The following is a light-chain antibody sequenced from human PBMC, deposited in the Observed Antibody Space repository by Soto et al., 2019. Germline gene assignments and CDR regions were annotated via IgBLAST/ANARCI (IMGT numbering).Light chain of an antibody. CDR3: QQYKLWYT. V-gene: IGKV3-15*01. CDR2: DAS. Sequence: IVMTQSPAILSVSPGERATLSCRASQSVNSDLAWYQQRLGQAPRLLIYDASTRATGIPARFSGSGSGTEFTLTISSLQSEDFAVYYCQQYKLWYTFAQGTKLEIK. J-gene: IGKJ2*01. CDR1: QSVNSD.